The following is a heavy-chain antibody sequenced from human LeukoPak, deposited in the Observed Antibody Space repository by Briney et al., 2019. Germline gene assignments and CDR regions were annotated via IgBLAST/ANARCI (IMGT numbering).Heavy chain of an antibody. CDR3: AKVVENNDFWSGYPSYNPIFDY. CDR1: GFTFDDYA. CDR2: ISWNSGSI. D-gene: IGHD3-3*01. Sequence: QPGRSLRLSCAASGFTFDDYAMHWVRQAPGKGLEWVSGISWNSGSIGYADSVKGRFTISRDNSKNTLYLQMNSLRAEDTAVYYCAKVVENNDFWSGYPSYNPIFDYWGQGTLVTVSS. V-gene: IGHV3-9*01. J-gene: IGHJ4*02.